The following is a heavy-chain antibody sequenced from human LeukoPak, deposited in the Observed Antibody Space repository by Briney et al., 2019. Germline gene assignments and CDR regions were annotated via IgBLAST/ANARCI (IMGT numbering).Heavy chain of an antibody. D-gene: IGHD5-18*01. Sequence: GASVKVSCKASGFTFSGCAMQWLRQARGQRLEWIGWIVVGTGKKDYAQRFQERVTITTDMTTSTAYMELSSLRSEDTAVYYCAAGVGYTYGLSLGAKALISDIWGQGTKVTVSA. CDR2: IVVGTGKK. CDR3: AAGVGYTYGLSLGAKALISDI. J-gene: IGHJ3*02. V-gene: IGHV1-58*02. CDR1: GFTFSGCA.